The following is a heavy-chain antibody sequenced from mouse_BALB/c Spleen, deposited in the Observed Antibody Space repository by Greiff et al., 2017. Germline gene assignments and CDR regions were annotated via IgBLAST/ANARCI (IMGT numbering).Heavy chain of an antibody. CDR2: IYPGNSDT. CDR1: GYTFTSYW. V-gene: IGHV1-5*01. J-gene: IGHJ4*01. CDR3: TKGSTMITTSYAMDY. D-gene: IGHD2-4*01. Sequence: EVKLVESGTVLARPGASVKMSCKASGYTFTSYWMHWVKQRPGQGLEWIGAIYPGNSDTSYNQKFKGKAKLTAVTSTSTAYMELSSLTNEDSAVYYCTKGSTMITTSYAMDYWGQGTSVTVSS.